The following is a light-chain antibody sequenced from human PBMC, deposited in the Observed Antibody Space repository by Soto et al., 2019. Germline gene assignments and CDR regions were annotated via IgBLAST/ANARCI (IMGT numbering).Light chain of an antibody. CDR2: GAS. J-gene: IGKJ1*01. V-gene: IGKV3-20*01. CDR1: QSVSSSY. Sequence: EIVLTQSPGTLSLSPGERATLSCRASQSVSSSYLAWYQQKPDQAPRLLIYGASSRATGIPDRFSGSGSGIDFTLTISRLEPEDFAVYYCQQSSSSSGWTFGQGTKVDIK. CDR3: QQSSSSSGWT.